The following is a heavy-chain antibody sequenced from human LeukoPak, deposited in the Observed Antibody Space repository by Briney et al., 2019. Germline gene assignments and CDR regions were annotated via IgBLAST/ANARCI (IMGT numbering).Heavy chain of an antibody. Sequence: SETLSLTCAVYGGSFSGYYWSWIRQPPGKGLEWIGEINHRGSTNYNPSLKSRVTISVDTSKNQFSLKLSSVTAADTAVYYCAREPTSGSYFDYWGQGTLVTVSS. V-gene: IGHV4-34*01. CDR2: INHRGST. CDR3: AREPTSGSYFDY. CDR1: GGSFSGYY. J-gene: IGHJ4*02. D-gene: IGHD1-26*01.